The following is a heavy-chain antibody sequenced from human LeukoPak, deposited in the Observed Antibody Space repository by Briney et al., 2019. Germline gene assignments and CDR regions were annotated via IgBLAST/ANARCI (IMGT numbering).Heavy chain of an antibody. V-gene: IGHV1-18*01. CDR2: ISAYNGNT. CDR1: GYTFTSYG. D-gene: IGHD6-13*01. J-gene: IGHJ6*02. CDR3: ARSKEDSSWTYYYYGMGV. Sequence: GASVKVSCKASGYTFTSYGISWVRQAPGQGLEWMGWISAYNGNTNYAQKLQGRVTMTTDTSTSTAYMELRSLRSDDTAVYYCARSKEDSSWTYYYYGMGVWGQGATVTVSS.